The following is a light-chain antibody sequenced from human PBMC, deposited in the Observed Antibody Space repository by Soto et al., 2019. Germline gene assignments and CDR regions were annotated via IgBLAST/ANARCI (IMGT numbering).Light chain of an antibody. V-gene: IGLV1-44*01. CDR1: SSNIGSNA. J-gene: IGLJ3*02. CDR2: TTN. CDR3: ASWDDSPSGVV. Sequence: QSVLTQPPSASGAPGQWVTISCSGSSSNIGSNAVNWYQQLPGTAPKLLIFTTNQRPSGVPDRFSGSKSDTSAFLAISGLRSEDEADYYCASWDDSPSGVVFGGGTKLTVL.